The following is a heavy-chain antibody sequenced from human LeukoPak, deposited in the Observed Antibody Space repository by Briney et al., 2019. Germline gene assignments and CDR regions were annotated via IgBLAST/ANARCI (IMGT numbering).Heavy chain of an antibody. J-gene: IGHJ4*02. D-gene: IGHD3-22*01. CDR2: ISYDGSNK. V-gene: IGHV3-30*04. CDR3: ARDHYYDSSGYIDY. CDR1: GFTFSSYA. Sequence: PGGSLRLSCAASGFTFSSYAMHWVRQAPGKGLEWVAVISYDGSNKYYADSVKGRFTISRDNSKNTLYLQMNSLRAEDTAVYYCARDHYYDSSGYIDYWGQGTLVTVSS.